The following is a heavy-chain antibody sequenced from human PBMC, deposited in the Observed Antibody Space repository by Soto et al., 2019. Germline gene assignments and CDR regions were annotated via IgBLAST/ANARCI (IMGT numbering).Heavy chain of an antibody. CDR3: EREESLSAYNFAIGIQLWSFDR. V-gene: IGHV4-4*07. J-gene: IGHJ5*02. D-gene: IGHD1-1*01. CDR2: IFPKGNT. CDR1: RGYVNTFH. Sequence: QVQLQESGPGLLKPSETLSLTCTVSRGYVNTFHWRLVRQPTGKGLDWIGRIFPKGNTDYNPSLKSRVTMSVETSNNQISLNMTSVTAANMAVYYCEREESLSAYNFAIGIQLWSFDRWCQGLPVTVSS.